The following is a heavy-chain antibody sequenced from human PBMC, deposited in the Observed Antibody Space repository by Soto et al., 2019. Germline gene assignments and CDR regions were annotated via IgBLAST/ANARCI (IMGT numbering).Heavy chain of an antibody. CDR3: AKDYEGYYGDNAFVY. CDR2: ISYDGSNK. D-gene: IGHD4-17*01. CDR1: GFTFSSYG. V-gene: IGHV3-30*18. Sequence: QVQLVESGGGVVQPGRSLRLSCAASGFTFSSYGMHWVRQAPGKGLEWVAVISYDGSNKCYADSVKGRFTISRDNSKNTLYLQMNSLIAEDTAVYYCAKDYEGYYGDNAFVYWGQGTLVTVSS. J-gene: IGHJ4*02.